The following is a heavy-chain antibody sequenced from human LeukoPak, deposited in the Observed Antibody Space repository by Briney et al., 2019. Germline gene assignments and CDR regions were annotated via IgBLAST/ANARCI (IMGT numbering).Heavy chain of an antibody. CDR3: ARDISSGYYDAFDI. J-gene: IGHJ3*02. Sequence: GGSLRLSCAASGFTVSSNYMSWVRQAPGKGVEWVSVIYSGGSTYYADSVKGRFTISRDNSKKKLYVQMKSLGAEDKAVDYWARDISSGYYDAFDIWGQGTMVTVSS. D-gene: IGHD3-22*01. CDR2: IYSGGST. CDR1: GFTVSSNY. V-gene: IGHV3-66*01.